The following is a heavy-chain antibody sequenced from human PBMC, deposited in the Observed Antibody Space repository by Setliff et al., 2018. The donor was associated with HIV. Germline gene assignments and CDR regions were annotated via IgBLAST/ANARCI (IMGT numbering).Heavy chain of an antibody. Sequence: SETLSLTCTVSGDSISSSRNYWGWIRQPPGKGLEWIGNIHSSGSTYYNPSLKSRVIISVDTSNNHFSLKLSSVTAADTAVYYCASGEDSGSYGEPFDSWGQGTLVTVSS. CDR3: ASGEDSGSYGEPFDS. CDR2: IHSSGST. D-gene: IGHD1-26*01. CDR1: GDSISSSRNY. V-gene: IGHV4-39*02. J-gene: IGHJ4*02.